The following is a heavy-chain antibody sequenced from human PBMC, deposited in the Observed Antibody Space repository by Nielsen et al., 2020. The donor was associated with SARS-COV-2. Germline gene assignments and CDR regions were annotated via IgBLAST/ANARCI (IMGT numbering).Heavy chain of an antibody. J-gene: IGHJ4*02. D-gene: IGHD1-7*01. V-gene: IGHV3-33*01. CDR2: IWYDGSNK. CDR1: RFTFSSYG. Sequence: GGSLRLSCAASRFTFSSYGMHWVRQAPGKGLEWVAVIWYDGSNKYYADSVKGRFTISRDNSKNTLYLQMNSLRAEDTAVYYCAREELELRLGPDYWGQGTLVTVSS. CDR3: AREELELRLGPDY.